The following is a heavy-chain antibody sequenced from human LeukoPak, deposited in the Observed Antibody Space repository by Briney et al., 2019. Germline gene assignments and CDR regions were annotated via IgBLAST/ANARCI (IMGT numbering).Heavy chain of an antibody. CDR2: ISKSSALK. V-gene: IGHV3-21*01. Sequence: GGSLRLSCAASGFIFSSYAMHWVRQAPGKGLEYVSSISKSSALKYYSESVRGRFTISRDNAENSLYLDMSNLGAEDTAVYFCVRGDNRDQWGQGTLVTVSS. D-gene: IGHD2-2*01. J-gene: IGHJ4*02. CDR1: GFIFSSYA. CDR3: VRGDNRDQ.